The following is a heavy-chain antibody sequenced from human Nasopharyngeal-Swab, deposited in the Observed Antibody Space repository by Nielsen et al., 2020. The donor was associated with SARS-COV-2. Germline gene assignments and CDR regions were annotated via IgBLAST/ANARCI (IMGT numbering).Heavy chain of an antibody. CDR2: ISYDGSNK. CDR1: GFTFSSYG. V-gene: IGHV3-30*18. D-gene: IGHD3-16*01. CDR3: AKEGDYYYYMDV. J-gene: IGHJ6*03. Sequence: GGSLRLSCAASGFTFSSYGMHWVRQAPGKGLERVAVISYDGSNKYYADSVKGRFTISRDNSKNTLYLQMNSLRAEDTAVYYCAKEGDYYYYMDVWGKGTTVTVSS.